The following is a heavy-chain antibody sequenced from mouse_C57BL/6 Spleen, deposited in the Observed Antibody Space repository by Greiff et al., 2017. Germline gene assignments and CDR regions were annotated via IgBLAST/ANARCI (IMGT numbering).Heavy chain of an antibody. V-gene: IGHV5-9*01. CDR1: GFTFSSYT. Sequence: EVKLVESGGGLVKPGASLKLSCAASGFTFSSYTMSWVRQTPEKRLEWVGTISGGGGNTYYPDSVKGRFTISRDNATNTLYLQMSSLRSEDTALYYCARQPGGFAYWGQGTLVTVSA. CDR2: ISGGGGNT. J-gene: IGHJ3*01. CDR3: ARQPGGFAY. D-gene: IGHD4-1*01.